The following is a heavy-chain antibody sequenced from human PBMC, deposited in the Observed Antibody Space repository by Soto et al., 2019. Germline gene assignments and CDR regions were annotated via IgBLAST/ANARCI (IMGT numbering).Heavy chain of an antibody. CDR2: ISSSGGTT. CDR3: AKRNWNCSSSSCFVLGAFDV. J-gene: IGHJ3*01. Sequence: EVQLLESGGGLVQPGGSLRLSCAASGFTFSIYAMSWVRQAPGKGLEWVSGISSSGGTTYSADSVKGRITISRDNYKNTLSLQLDSLRAEDTAVYFCAKRNWNCSSSSCFVLGAFDVWGQGTMVTVSS. D-gene: IGHD2-2*01. V-gene: IGHV3-23*01. CDR1: GFTFSIYA.